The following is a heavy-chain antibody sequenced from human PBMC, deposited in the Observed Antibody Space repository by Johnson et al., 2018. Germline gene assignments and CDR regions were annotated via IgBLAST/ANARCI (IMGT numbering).Heavy chain of an antibody. CDR1: GFTFNSHG. Sequence: QVQLVESGGGVVLPGRSRRLSCAASGFTFNSHGMHWVRQAPGKGLEWVALIWYDGSNRYDADSVKGRFTISRDNSKNTLYLQMTSLRVEDTAVYFCARDRAAVATNFDYWGQGTLVTVSS. CDR3: ARDRAAVATNFDY. V-gene: IGHV3-33*01. CDR2: IWYDGSNR. J-gene: IGHJ4*02. D-gene: IGHD5-12*01.